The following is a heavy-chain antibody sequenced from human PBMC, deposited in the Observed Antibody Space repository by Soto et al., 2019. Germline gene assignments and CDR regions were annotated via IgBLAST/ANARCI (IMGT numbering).Heavy chain of an antibody. D-gene: IGHD3-10*01. CDR3: ARYDYGSGNDYNIDY. J-gene: IGHJ4*02. CDR2: IHHSGST. V-gene: IGHV4-34*01. Sequence: PSETLSLTCDVYGGSFSDYIWTWVRQPPGKGLEWIGEIHHSGSTNYNPSLKSRVTISVEKSKNQFSLKLSSVTAADTAVYYCARYDYGSGNDYNIDYWGQGILVTVSS. CDR1: GGSFSDYI.